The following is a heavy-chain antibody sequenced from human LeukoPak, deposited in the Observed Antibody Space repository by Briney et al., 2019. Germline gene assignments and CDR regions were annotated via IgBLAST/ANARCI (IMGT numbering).Heavy chain of an antibody. Sequence: PGGSLRLSCAASGFTFSDYYMTWIRQGPGKGLEWVSYISGSGGTIFHADSVKGRFTISRDNAKNSLYLQMNSLRAEDTAVYYCAREIVGATDAWGQGTLVTVSS. V-gene: IGHV3-11*04. J-gene: IGHJ5*02. CDR3: AREIVGATDA. CDR1: GFTFSDYY. D-gene: IGHD1-26*01. CDR2: ISGSGGTI.